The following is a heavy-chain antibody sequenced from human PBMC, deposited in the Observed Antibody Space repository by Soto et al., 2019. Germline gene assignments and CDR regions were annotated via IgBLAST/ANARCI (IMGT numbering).Heavy chain of an antibody. CDR2: ISTYNGDT. Sequence: QVQLVQSVPDVKKPGASVKVSCKASGYTFTTYSFSWVRQAPGQGLEWVGWISTYNGDTNYAQRLQGRVTMTTDTCTSRAYMELRSLRSDDTAVYYCSRGLYGDYWGQGTLVTVSS. J-gene: IGHJ4*02. CDR3: SRGLYGDY. V-gene: IGHV1-18*01. CDR1: GYTFTTYS. D-gene: IGHD3-16*01.